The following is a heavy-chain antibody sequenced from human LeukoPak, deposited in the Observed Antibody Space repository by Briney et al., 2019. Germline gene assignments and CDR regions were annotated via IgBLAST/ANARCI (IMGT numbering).Heavy chain of an antibody. CDR3: AKDSRLGYYGMDV. J-gene: IGHJ6*02. V-gene: IGHV3-23*01. CDR1: GFTFSSYA. Sequence: PGGSLRLSCAASGFTFSSYAMSWVRQAPGKGLEWVSAISGSGGNTYYADSVKGRFTISRDNSKNTLYLQMNSLRAEDTAVYYCAKDSRLGYYGMDVWGQGTTVTVSS. CDR2: ISGSGGNT. D-gene: IGHD3-9*01.